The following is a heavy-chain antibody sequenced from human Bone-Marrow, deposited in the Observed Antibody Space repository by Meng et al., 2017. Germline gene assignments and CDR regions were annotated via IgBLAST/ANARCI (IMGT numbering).Heavy chain of an antibody. V-gene: IGHV6-1*01. CDR2: TYYRSRWYT. CDR3: ARESSGSPLDY. CDR1: GDSVSSTSAA. Sequence: QSSPGLINPPPPLSPPCTISGDSVSSTSAAWHWIRRSPSRGLEWLGRTYYRSRWYTDYAVSEKSRININPDTTENHFSLQLNSVTPEDTAVYYCARESSGSPLDYWGRGTLVTVSS. D-gene: IGHD1-26*01. J-gene: IGHJ4*02.